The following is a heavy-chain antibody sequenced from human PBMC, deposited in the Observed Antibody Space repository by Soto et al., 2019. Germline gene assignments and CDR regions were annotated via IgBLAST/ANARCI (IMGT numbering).Heavy chain of an antibody. CDR1: GYTFTSYY. J-gene: IGHJ4*02. CDR3: ARDSYGCGGNSGTGYFDY. D-gene: IGHD2-21*02. Sequence: GASVKVSCKASGYTFTSYYMHWVRQAPGQGLEWMGIINPSGGSTSYAQKFQGRVTMTRDTSTSTVYMELSSLRSEDTAVYYCARDSYGCGGNSGTGYFDYWGQGTLVTVSS. CDR2: INPSGGST. V-gene: IGHV1-46*01.